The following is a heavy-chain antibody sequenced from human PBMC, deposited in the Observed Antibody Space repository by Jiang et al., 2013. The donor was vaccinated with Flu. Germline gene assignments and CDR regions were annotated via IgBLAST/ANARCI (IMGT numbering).Heavy chain of an antibody. J-gene: IGHJ4*02. Sequence: VQLLESGGGVVQPGRSLRLSCAASGFTFSHYGMHWVRQAPGKGLEWVAVIWYDGSNKYYADSVKGRFTISRDNSKNTLYLQMNSLRAEDTAVYYCAKDHVPLAPDMGYFDYWGQGTLVTVSS. CDR2: IWYDGSNK. CDR3: AKDHVPLAPDMGYFDY. CDR1: GFTFSHYG. V-gene: IGHV3-30*18. D-gene: IGHD3-16*01.